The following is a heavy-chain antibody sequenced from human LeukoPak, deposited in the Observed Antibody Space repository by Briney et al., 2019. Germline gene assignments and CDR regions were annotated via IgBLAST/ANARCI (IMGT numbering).Heavy chain of an antibody. CDR2: INPNTGGT. J-gene: IGHJ3*02. CDR3: ATNIQENAFDI. V-gene: IGHV1-2*06. Sequence: ASVKVSCKASGYTFTYNYMHWVRQAPGQGLEWMGRINPNTGGTNYAQKFQGRVTMTRDTSISTAYMELSSLRSDDTALYYCATNIQENAFDIWGQGTMVTVSS. CDR1: GYTFTYNY. D-gene: IGHD2-8*01.